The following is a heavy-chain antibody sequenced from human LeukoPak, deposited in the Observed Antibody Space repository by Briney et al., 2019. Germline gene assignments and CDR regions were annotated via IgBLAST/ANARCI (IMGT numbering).Heavy chain of an antibody. CDR2: IYTSGST. Sequence: PSETLSLTCTVSGGSISSYYWSWIRQPAGKGLEWIGRIYTSGSTNYNPSLKSRVTMSVDTSKNQFSLKLGSVTAADTAVYYCARGVLRYFARWFDPWGQGTLVTVSS. J-gene: IGHJ5*02. V-gene: IGHV4-4*07. CDR3: ARGVLRYFARWFDP. CDR1: GGSISSYY. D-gene: IGHD3-9*01.